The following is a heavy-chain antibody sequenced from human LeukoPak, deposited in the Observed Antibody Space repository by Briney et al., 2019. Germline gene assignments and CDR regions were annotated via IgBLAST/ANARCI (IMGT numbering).Heavy chain of an antibody. CDR2: ISGSGGST. J-gene: IGHJ3*02. Sequence: GGSLRLSCAASGFTFSSYAMSWVRQAPGKGLEWVSAISGSGGSTYYADSVKGRFTISRDNSKNTLYLQMNSLRAEDTAVYYCAKQIVVVVPAAMYATTFGIWGQGTMVTVSS. V-gene: IGHV3-23*01. CDR1: GFTFSSYA. D-gene: IGHD2-2*01. CDR3: AKQIVVVVPAAMYATTFGI.